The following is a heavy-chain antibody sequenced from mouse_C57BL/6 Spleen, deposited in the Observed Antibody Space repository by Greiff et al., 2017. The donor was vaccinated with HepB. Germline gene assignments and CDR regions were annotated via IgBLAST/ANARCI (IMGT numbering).Heavy chain of an antibody. CDR1: GYTFTSYW. CDR3: ARRGYGNWYFDV. CDR2: IYPGSGST. J-gene: IGHJ1*03. D-gene: IGHD2-1*01. V-gene: IGHV1-55*01. Sequence: LQQPGAELVKPGASVKMSCKASGYTFTSYWITWVKQRPGQGLEWIGDIYPGSGSTNYNEKFKSKATLTVDTSSSTAYMQLSSLTSEDSAVYYCARRGYGNWYFDVWGTGTTVTVSS.